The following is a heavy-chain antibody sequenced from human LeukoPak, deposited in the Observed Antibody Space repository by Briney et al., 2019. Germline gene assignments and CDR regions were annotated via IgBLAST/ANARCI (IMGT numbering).Heavy chain of an antibody. V-gene: IGHV4-39*01. CDR1: GDSISSRSYY. Sequence: SETLSLTCTVSGDSISSRSYYWGWIRQPPGKGLEWIGSIYYSRSTYYSPSLKSRVTISVDTSKNQFSLKLTSVTAADTAVYYCARRKGFGEGYFDSWGQGTLVTVSS. J-gene: IGHJ4*02. D-gene: IGHD3-10*01. CDR3: ARRKGFGEGYFDS. CDR2: IYYSRST.